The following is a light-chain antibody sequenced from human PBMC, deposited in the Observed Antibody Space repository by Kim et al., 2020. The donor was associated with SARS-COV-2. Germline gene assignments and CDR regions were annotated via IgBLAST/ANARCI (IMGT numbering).Light chain of an antibody. V-gene: IGKV3-20*01. CDR1: QNISSSY. CDR3: QEYGTT. Sequence: LSLSPGERATLSCRASQNISSSYIAWYHQKPGQAPRLLIYGASNRAAGISDRFSGSGSGTDFSLSISRLEPEDFAVYYCQEYGTTFGQGTKVDIK. CDR2: GAS. J-gene: IGKJ1*01.